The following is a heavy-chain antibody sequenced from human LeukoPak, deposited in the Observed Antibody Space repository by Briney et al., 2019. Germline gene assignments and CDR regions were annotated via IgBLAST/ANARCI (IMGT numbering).Heavy chain of an antibody. Sequence: SETLSLTCTVSGGSISSYYWSWIRQPPGKGLEWIGCIYYSGSTNYNPSLKSRVTISVDTSKNQFSLKLSSVTAADTAVYYCARGIAARPHYYYGMDVWGQGTTVTVSS. V-gene: IGHV4-59*01. CDR2: IYYSGST. CDR1: GGSISSYY. D-gene: IGHD6-6*01. CDR3: ARGIAARPHYYYGMDV. J-gene: IGHJ6*02.